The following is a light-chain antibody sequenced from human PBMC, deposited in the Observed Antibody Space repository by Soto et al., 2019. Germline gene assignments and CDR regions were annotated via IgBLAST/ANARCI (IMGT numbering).Light chain of an antibody. V-gene: IGKV3-15*01. CDR2: GAS. Sequence: EIVMTQSPATLSVSPGERATLSCRAGQSVSSNLAWYQQKPGQAPRLLIYGASARATGIPARFSGSGSGTEFTLTISSLQSEDFVVYYCQQYSNWPPLTFGGGTKVEIK. J-gene: IGKJ4*01. CDR3: QQYSNWPPLT. CDR1: QSVSSN.